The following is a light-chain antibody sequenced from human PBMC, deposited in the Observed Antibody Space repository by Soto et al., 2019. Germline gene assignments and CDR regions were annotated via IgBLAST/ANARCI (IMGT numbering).Light chain of an antibody. V-gene: IGKV4-1*01. Sequence: DIVMTQSPDSLAVSLGERATINCKSSQSLLYISNNKNYLVWYQQKPGQPPKLLIYWASTRESGVPDRFSGSGSGTDFTLTISSLQAEDVAVYYCQQYYSTPLTFGGGTKVDIK. J-gene: IGKJ4*01. CDR3: QQYYSTPLT. CDR2: WAS. CDR1: QSLLYISNNKNY.